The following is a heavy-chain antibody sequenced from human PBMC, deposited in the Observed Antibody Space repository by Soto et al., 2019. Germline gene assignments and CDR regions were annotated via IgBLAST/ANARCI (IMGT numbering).Heavy chain of an antibody. CDR2: INPNSGGT. Sequence: ASVKVSCKASGYTFTGYYMHWVRQAPGQGLEWMGWINPNSGGTNYAQKFQGWVTMTRDTSISTAYMELSRLRSDDTAVYYCARSISTPYSISWYAPNYYYGMDVWAQGTTDTVSS. D-gene: IGHD6-13*01. CDR3: ARSISTPYSISWYAPNYYYGMDV. J-gene: IGHJ6*02. CDR1: GYTFTGYY. V-gene: IGHV1-2*04.